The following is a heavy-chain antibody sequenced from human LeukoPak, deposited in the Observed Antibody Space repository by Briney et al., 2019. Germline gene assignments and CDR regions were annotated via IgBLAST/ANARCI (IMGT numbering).Heavy chain of an antibody. D-gene: IGHD6-13*01. J-gene: IGHJ4*02. CDR2: IYYSGST. CDR1: GGSNSSSSYY. V-gene: IGHV4-39*01. Sequence: SETLSLTCTVSGGSNSSSSYYWGWIRQPPGKGLEWIGSIYYSGSTYYNPSLKSRVTISVDTSKNQFSLKLSSVTAADTAVYYCARHPEYSSSWPPESFFDYWGQGTLVTVSS. CDR3: ARHPEYSSSWPPESFFDY.